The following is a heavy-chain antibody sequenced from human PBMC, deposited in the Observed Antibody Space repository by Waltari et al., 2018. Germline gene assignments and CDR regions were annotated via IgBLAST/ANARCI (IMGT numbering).Heavy chain of an antibody. CDR1: GGSISSHY. D-gene: IGHD3-9*01. V-gene: IGHV4-59*11. Sequence: QVQLQESGPGLVKPSETLSLTCTVSGGSISSHYWSWIRQPPGKGLEWIGYIYYSGSTNYNPSLKSRVTISVDTSKNQFSRKLSSVTAADTAVYYCARGEFDWLSSWGQGTLVTVSS. J-gene: IGHJ5*02. CDR2: IYYSGST. CDR3: ARGEFDWLSS.